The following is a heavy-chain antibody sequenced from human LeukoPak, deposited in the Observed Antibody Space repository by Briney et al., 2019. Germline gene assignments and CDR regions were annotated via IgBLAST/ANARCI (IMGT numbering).Heavy chain of an antibody. Sequence: GGSLRLSCAASGFTFSSYWMHWVRQAPGKGLQWVSAITGSGGSTYYADSVKGRFTISRDNSKNTLYLQMNSLRAEDTAVYHCAKYRMATTPYFDYWGQGTLVTVSS. J-gene: IGHJ4*02. CDR2: ITGSGGST. V-gene: IGHV3-23*01. CDR1: GFTFSSYW. CDR3: AKYRMATTPYFDY. D-gene: IGHD2-15*01.